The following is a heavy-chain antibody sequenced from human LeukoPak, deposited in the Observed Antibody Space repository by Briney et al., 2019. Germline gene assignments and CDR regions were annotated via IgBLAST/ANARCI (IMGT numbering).Heavy chain of an antibody. V-gene: IGHV4-34*01. J-gene: IGHJ4*02. CDR2: INHSGST. CDR3: ARLGLLWFGELSTDY. CDR1: GGTFSGYY. Sequence: SETLSLTCAVYGGTFSGYYWSWIRQPPGKGLEWIGEINHSGSTNYNPSLKSRVTISVDTSKNQFSLKLSSVTAADTAVYYCARLGLLWFGELSTDYWGQGTLVTVSS. D-gene: IGHD3-10*01.